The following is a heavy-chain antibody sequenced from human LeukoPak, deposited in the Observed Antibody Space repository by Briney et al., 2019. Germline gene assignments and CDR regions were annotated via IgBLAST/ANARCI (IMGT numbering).Heavy chain of an antibody. CDR3: ARVRKTIYSGSYHMDV. CDR2: INPSGGST. J-gene: IGHJ6*03. V-gene: IGHV1-46*01. Sequence: ASVKVSCKASGYTFTRYYMHWVRQGPGQGLEWMGIINPSGGSTSYAQKFQGRVTMTRDTSTSTVYMELSSLRSEDTAVYYCARVRKTIYSGSYHMDVWGKGTTVTVSS. D-gene: IGHD1-26*01. CDR1: GYTFTRYY.